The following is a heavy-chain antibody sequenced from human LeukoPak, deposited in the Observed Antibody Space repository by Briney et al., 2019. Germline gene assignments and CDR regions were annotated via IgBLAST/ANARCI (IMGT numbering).Heavy chain of an antibody. J-gene: IGHJ5*02. Sequence: KPSETLSLTCTVSGGSISSSSYYWGWIRQPPGKGLEWIGSIYYSGSTYYNPSLKSRVTISVDTSKNQFSLKLSSVTAADTAVYYCARDRYNVWGGITVPFNPWGQGTLVTVSS. CDR3: ARDRYNVWGGITVPFNP. D-gene: IGHD3-16*01. CDR2: IYYSGST. V-gene: IGHV4-39*02. CDR1: GGSISSSSYY.